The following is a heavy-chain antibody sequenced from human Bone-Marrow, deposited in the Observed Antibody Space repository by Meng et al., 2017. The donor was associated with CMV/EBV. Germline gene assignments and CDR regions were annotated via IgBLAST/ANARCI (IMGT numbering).Heavy chain of an antibody. V-gene: IGHV3-74*01. CDR3: AKGLRELLRSSQNY. J-gene: IGHJ4*02. CDR2: INGDGSGT. D-gene: IGHD1-26*01. Sequence: GESLKISCAASGFTFSTHWMHWVRQAPGKGLVWVSWINGDGSGTRYADSVKGRFTISRDNAKNTLYLQMNSLRAEDTAVYYCAKGLRELLRSSQNYWGQGTLVAVSS. CDR1: GFTFSTHW.